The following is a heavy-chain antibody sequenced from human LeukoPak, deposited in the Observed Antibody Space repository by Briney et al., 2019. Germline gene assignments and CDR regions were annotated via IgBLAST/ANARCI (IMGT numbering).Heavy chain of an antibody. J-gene: IGHJ5*02. CDR3: ARGVAAAGANWFDP. V-gene: IGHV3-21*01. CDR1: GFTFSSYS. Sequence: GGSLRLSCAASGFTFSSYSMNWVRQAPGKGLEWVSSISSSSSYIYYTDSVKGRFTISRDNAKDSLYLQMNSLRAEDTAVYYCARGVAAAGANWFDPWGQGTLVTVSS. CDR2: ISSSSSYI. D-gene: IGHD6-13*01.